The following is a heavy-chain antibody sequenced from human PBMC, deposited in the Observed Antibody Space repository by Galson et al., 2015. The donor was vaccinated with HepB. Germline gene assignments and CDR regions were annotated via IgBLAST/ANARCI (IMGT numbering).Heavy chain of an antibody. CDR2: ISGSGGST. Sequence: SLRLSCAASGFTFSSYAMSWVRQAPGKGLEWVSAISGSGGSTYYADSVKGRFTISRDNSKNTLYLQMNSLRAEDTAVYYCAKEAGSRDYVWGSYRWYYFDYWGQGTLVTVSS. D-gene: IGHD3-16*02. J-gene: IGHJ4*02. V-gene: IGHV3-23*01. CDR1: GFTFSSYA. CDR3: AKEAGSRDYVWGSYRWYYFDY.